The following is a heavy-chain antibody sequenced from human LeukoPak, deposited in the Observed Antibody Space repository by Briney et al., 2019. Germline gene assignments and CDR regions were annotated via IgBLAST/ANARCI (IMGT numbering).Heavy chain of an antibody. J-gene: IGHJ6*02. CDR1: GFTFSNFP. CDR2: ICASGTTT. D-gene: IGHD2-2*01. CDR3: ARDRDSCNGTRCPRAPYGMDV. Sequence: GGSLRLSCAASGFTFSNFPMGWVRQAPGKGLEWVSAICASGTTTYSANSAKGHLTVSRDNSKNTLYLQINSLRAEDTAVYYCARDRDSCNGTRCPRAPYGMDVWGQGTTVTVSS. V-gene: IGHV3-23*01.